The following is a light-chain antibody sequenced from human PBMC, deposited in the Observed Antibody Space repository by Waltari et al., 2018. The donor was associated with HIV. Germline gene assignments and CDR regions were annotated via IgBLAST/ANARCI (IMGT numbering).Light chain of an antibody. Sequence: QLVLTQSPSASASLGASVRITCTLSSAPSKFVVAGHQQEPEKGPRFLLGVVSDGCHSRRGGIPARFSVSNSGAGLYLTISSLQSECEAYYCRRTWYTCIQVFGGGTKLTVL. J-gene: IGLJ3*02. CDR2: VVSDGCH. CDR3: RTWYTCIQV. V-gene: IGLV4-69*01. CDR1: SAPSKFV.